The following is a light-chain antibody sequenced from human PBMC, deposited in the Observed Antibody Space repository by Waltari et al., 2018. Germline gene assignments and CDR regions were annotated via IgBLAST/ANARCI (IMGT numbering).Light chain of an antibody. CDR2: NDN. J-gene: IGLJ1*01. CDR3: AAWDASLNGHYV. CDR1: SPNIGSTT. Sequence: QSVLTQPPSASGTPGQRVIISCSGSSPNIGSTTVHWYQQLQGTAPYLSIYNDNQRPAGVPDRFSGSKSGTSASLAISGLQSEDEADYYCAAWDASLNGHYVFGTGTQVTVL. V-gene: IGLV1-44*01.